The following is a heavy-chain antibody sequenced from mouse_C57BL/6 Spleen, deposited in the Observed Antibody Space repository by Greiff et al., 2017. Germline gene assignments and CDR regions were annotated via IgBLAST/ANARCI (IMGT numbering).Heavy chain of an antibody. V-gene: IGHV1-69*01. CDR1: GYTFTSYC. J-gene: IGHJ1*03. CDR2: IDPSDSYT. CDR3: ARRGSGTYFDV. D-gene: IGHD4-1*01. Sequence: QVQLQQPGAELVMPGASVKLSCKASGYTFTSYCMHWVKQRPGQGLEWVGEIDPSDSYTNSNQKFKGKSTLTVDKSSSTAYMQLSSLTSEDSAVYYCARRGSGTYFDVWGTGTTGTVSS.